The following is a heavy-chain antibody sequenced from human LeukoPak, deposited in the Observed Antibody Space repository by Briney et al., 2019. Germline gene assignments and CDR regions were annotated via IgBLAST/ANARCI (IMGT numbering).Heavy chain of an antibody. CDR3: AKDRVIFVHYFDG. Sequence: PGGSLRLSCVASGFTFDEYAMHWVRKIPGKGLEWVIGISGDSNRIDYADSVKGRFTISRDNAKNSVYLQMNSLRAEDTALYYCAKDRVIFVHYFDGWGQGTLVTVSS. J-gene: IGHJ4*02. V-gene: IGHV3-9*01. CDR1: GFTFDEYA. D-gene: IGHD2-21*01. CDR2: ISGDSNRI.